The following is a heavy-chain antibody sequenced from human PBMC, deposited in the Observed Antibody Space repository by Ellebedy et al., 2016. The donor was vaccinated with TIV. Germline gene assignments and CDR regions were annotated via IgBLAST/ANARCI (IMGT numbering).Heavy chain of an antibody. D-gene: IGHD3-22*01. CDR1: GFTFSSYA. Sequence: GGSLRLSCAASGFTFSSYAMHWVRQAPGKGLEWVAVISYDGSNKYYADSVKGRFTISRDNSKNTLYLQMNSLRAEDTAVYYCARDAHYYDSSGYYSNYYYYGMDVWGQGTTVTVSS. V-gene: IGHV3-30-3*01. J-gene: IGHJ6*02. CDR3: ARDAHYYDSSGYYSNYYYYGMDV. CDR2: ISYDGSNK.